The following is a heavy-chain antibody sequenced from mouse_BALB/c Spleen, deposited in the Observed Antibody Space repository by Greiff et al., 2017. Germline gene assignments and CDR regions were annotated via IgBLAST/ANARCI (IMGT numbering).Heavy chain of an antibody. Sequence: QVQLKESGPGLVAPSQSLSITCTVSGFSLTSYGVHWVRQPPGKGLEWLGVIWAGGSTNYNSALMSRLSISKDNSMSQVFLKMNSLQTDDTAMYYCARKGDYYGYDVGFVYWGQGTLVTVSA. J-gene: IGHJ3*01. CDR3: ARKGDYYGYDVGFVY. CDR2: IWAGGST. D-gene: IGHD2-2*01. V-gene: IGHV2-9*02. CDR1: GFSLTSYG.